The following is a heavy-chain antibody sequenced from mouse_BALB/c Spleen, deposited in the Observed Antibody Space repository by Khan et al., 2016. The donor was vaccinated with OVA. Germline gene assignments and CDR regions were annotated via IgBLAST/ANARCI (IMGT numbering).Heavy chain of an antibody. V-gene: IGHV5-12-2*01. CDR3: ARVPTFITTALDY. D-gene: IGHD1-2*01. Sequence: EVELVESGGGLVQPGGSLKLSCAASGFTFSSNTMSWVRQTPEKRLAWVAYITNGGGSTYYPDTVKGRFTISRDNAKNTLYLQMSSLKSEDTAMYYCARVPTFITTALDYWGQGTSVTVSS. CDR2: ITNGGGST. J-gene: IGHJ4*01. CDR1: GFTFSSNT.